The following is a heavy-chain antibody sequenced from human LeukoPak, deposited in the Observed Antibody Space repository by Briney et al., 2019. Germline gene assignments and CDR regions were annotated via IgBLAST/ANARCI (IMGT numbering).Heavy chain of an antibody. J-gene: IGHJ5*02. CDR3: ASRLYYYDSSGYRTNWFDP. D-gene: IGHD3-22*01. CDR1: GGTFSSYA. V-gene: IGHV1-69*01. Sequence: ASVKVSCKASGGTFSSYAISWVRQAPGQGLEWMGGIIPIFGTANYVQKFQGRVTITADESTSTAYMELSSLRSEDTAVYYCASRLYYYDSSGYRTNWFDPWGQGTLVTVSS. CDR2: IIPIFGTA.